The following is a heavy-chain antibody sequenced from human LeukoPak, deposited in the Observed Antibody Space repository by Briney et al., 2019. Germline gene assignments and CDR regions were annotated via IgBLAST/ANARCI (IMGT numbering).Heavy chain of an antibody. CDR3: ALRYFDRDY. V-gene: IGHV4-34*01. Sequence: SETLSLTCAVYGGSFSGYYWSWIRQPPGKGLEWIGEINHSGSTNYNPSLKSRVTISVDTSKNQFSLKLSSVTAADTAVYYCALRYFDRDYWGQGTLVTVSS. CDR2: INHSGST. CDR1: GGSFSGYY. J-gene: IGHJ4*02. D-gene: IGHD3-9*01.